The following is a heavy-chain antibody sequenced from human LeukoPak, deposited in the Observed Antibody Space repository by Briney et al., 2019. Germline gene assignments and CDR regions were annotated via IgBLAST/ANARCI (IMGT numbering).Heavy chain of an antibody. Sequence: ASVKVSCKASGHTFTTYDIHRVRQAPGQGLQWMGWMDPNSGNTGYEQKFQGRLTMTRSTSINTVYMELTSLRSEDTAVYYCARGRVAGATWVFWYFDLWGRGTLVTVSS. CDR3: ARGRVAGATWVFWYFDL. V-gene: IGHV1-8*01. CDR2: MDPNSGNT. CDR1: GHTFTTYD. D-gene: IGHD1-26*01. J-gene: IGHJ2*01.